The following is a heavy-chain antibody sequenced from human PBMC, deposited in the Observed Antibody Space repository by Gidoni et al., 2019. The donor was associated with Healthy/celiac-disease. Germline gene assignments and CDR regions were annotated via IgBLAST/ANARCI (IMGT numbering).Heavy chain of an antibody. D-gene: IGHD2-2*01. CDR1: GYSVTSYW. J-gene: IGHJ4*02. V-gene: IGHV5-51*01. CDR2: IYPGVSEN. CDR3: ARRGCSTTSCYFDY. Sequence: VQLVQSGAEVKKPGEPRKISCERSGYSVTSYWLGRVRQMPGQGLAGMESIYPGVSENSYSPAFQGQVSNAADKSISTAHLHWSSLKASVSAMDYCARRGCSTTSCYFDYWGQGTLVTVSS.